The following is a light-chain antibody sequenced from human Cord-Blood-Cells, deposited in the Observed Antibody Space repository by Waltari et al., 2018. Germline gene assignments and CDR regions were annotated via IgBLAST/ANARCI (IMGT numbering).Light chain of an antibody. CDR2: DVS. J-gene: IGLJ3*02. CDR1: SSDVGGYNY. V-gene: IGLV2-14*03. CDR3: SSYTSSSTWV. Sequence: QSALTQPASASGSLGQSITISCTRTSSDVGGYNYVSWYQQHPGKAPKRMIYDVSNRPSGVSNRFSGSKSGNTASLTISGLQAEDEADYYCSSYTSSSTWVFGGGTKLTVL.